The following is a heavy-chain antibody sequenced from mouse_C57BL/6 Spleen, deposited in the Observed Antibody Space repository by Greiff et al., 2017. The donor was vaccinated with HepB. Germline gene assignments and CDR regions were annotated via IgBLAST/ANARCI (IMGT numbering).Heavy chain of an antibody. CDR2: ISDGGSYT. V-gene: IGHV5-4*03. D-gene: IGHD2-5*01. J-gene: IGHJ1*03. CDR3: ARGGDYSNRYFDV. CDR1: GFTFSSYA. Sequence: EVKLMESGGGLVKPGGSLKLSCAASGFTFSSYAMSWVRQTPEKRLEWVATISDGGSYTYYPDNVKGRFTISRDNAKNNLYLQMSHLKSEDTAMYDCARGGDYSNRYFDVWGTGTTVTVSS.